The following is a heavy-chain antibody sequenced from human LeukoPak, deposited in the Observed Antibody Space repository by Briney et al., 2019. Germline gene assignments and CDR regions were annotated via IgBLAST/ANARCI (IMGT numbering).Heavy chain of an antibody. V-gene: IGHV1-69*04. CDR3: ARGVYYDSSVLDY. D-gene: IGHD3-22*01. Sequence: SVTVSCKSSGGTFSSYAISWVRQAPGQGREWMGRIIPILGIANYAQKFQGRVTITADKSTSTAYMELRSLRSENTAVYYCARGVYYDSSVLDYWGQGTLVTVSS. J-gene: IGHJ4*02. CDR1: GGTFSSYA. CDR2: IIPILGIA.